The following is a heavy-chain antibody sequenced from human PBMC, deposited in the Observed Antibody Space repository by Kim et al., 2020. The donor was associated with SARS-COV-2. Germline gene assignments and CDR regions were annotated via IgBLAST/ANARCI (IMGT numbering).Heavy chain of an antibody. D-gene: IGHD3-22*01. CDR2: INPGGGST. CDR3: ARDLNSYYDTSSYYYTMDV. Sequence: ASVKVSCKASGYTFTNYYMHWVRQAPGQGLEWMGIINPGGGSTGYAQKFQGRVTMTRDTSTSTVYMDLSSLTSEDTAVYYCARDLNSYYDTSSYYYTMDVWGQGTTVTVSS. CDR1: GYTFTNYY. J-gene: IGHJ6*02. V-gene: IGHV1-46*01.